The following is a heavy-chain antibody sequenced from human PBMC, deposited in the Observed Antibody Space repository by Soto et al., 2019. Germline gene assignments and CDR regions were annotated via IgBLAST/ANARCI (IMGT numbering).Heavy chain of an antibody. V-gene: IGHV4-59*08. CDR3: ARHCSSASCPFDF. CDR2: IYFIGST. J-gene: IGHJ4*02. D-gene: IGHD2-2*01. CDR1: GGSISTFY. Sequence: QVQLQESGPGLVKPSETLSLTCTVSGGSISTFYWSWVRQPPGKGLEWIGYIYFIGSTNYNPSIKGRITISVDTSKNQCSLKLNSVTAADTAVYYCARHCSSASCPFDFWGRGTLVTVSS.